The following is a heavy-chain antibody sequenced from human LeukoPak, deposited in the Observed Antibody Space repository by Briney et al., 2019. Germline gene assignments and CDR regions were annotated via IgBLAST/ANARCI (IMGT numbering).Heavy chain of an antibody. CDR1: GFTFSTYI. V-gene: IGHV3-48*02. CDR3: ARGWWGSGSYDAFDI. J-gene: IGHJ3*02. D-gene: IGHD3-10*01. CDR2: ISSGSSTI. Sequence: PGGSLRLSCAASGFTFSTYIMNWVRQAPGKGLEWVSYISSGSSTIYYADSVKGRFTISRDNAKNSLYLQMNSLRDEDTAVYYCARGWWGSGSYDAFDIWGQGTMVTVSS.